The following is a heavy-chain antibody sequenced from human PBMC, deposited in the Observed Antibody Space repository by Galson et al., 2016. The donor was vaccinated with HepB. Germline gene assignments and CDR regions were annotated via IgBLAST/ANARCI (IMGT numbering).Heavy chain of an antibody. D-gene: IGHD6-13*01. V-gene: IGHV3-9*01. CDR3: AKDMSAGAAASGGFDC. CDR1: GFTFDEYA. Sequence: SLRLSCAASGFTFDEYAMHWVRQAPGKGLEWVSTISWNSGTIHYMDSVKGRFTTSRDNAKNSLYLQMDGLKTEDTALYYCAKDMSAGAAASGGFDCWGQGTLVTVSS. CDR2: ISWNSGTI. J-gene: IGHJ4*02.